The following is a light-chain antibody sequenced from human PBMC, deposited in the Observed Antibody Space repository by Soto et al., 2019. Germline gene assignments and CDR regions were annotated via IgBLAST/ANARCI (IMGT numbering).Light chain of an antibody. J-gene: IGLJ1*01. Sequence: QSALTQPPSVSGSPGQSVTISCTGTSSDVGSYNRVSWYQQPPGTAPQLMIYEVSNRPSGAPDRFSGSKSGNTAPLTISGLQAEDEADYYCSSYTGSNTYVFGTGTQLTVL. CDR3: SSYTGSNTYV. CDR2: EVS. CDR1: SSDVGSYNR. V-gene: IGLV2-18*02.